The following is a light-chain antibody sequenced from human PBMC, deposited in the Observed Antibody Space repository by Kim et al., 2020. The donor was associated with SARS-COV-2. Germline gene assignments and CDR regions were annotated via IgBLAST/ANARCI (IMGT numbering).Light chain of an antibody. CDR1: KLGDKF. V-gene: IGLV3-1*01. CDR3: QAWDSPTWV. J-gene: IGLJ3*02. Sequence: SYELTQPPSVSVSPGQTATIPCSGDKLGDKFVSWYQQKPGQSPLLVIYQDIKRPSGIPERFSGSNSGNTASLTISGTQAMDEADYFCQAWDSPTWVFGGG. CDR2: QDI.